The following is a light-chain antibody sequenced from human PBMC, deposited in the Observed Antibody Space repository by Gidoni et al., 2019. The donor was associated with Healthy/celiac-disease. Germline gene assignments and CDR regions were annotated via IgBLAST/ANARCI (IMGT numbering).Light chain of an antibody. CDR1: QSISSY. Sequence: DRVTITCRASQSISSYLNWYQQKPGKAPKLLIYAASSLQSGVPSRFSGSGSGTDFTLTIRSLQPEDFATYYCQQSYSTPQTFGQGTKVEIK. CDR3: QQSYSTPQT. V-gene: IGKV1-39*01. J-gene: IGKJ1*01. CDR2: AAS.